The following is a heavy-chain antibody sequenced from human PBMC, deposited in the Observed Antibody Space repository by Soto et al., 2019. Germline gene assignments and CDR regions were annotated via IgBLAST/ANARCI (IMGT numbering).Heavy chain of an antibody. CDR3: AKELPAAAGRIGWFDP. J-gene: IGHJ5*02. Sequence: QVQLVESGGGVVQPGRSLRLSCAASGFTFSSYGMHWVRQAPGKGLEWVAVISYDGSNKYYADSLKGRFTISRDNSKNTLYLQMNSLRAEDTAVYYCAKELPAAAGRIGWFDPWGQGTLVTVSS. V-gene: IGHV3-30*18. CDR1: GFTFSSYG. D-gene: IGHD6-13*01. CDR2: ISYDGSNK.